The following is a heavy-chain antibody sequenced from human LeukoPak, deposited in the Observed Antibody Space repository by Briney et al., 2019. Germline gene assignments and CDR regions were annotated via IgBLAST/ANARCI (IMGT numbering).Heavy chain of an antibody. V-gene: IGHV4-4*07. CDR2: IYTSGST. Sequence: ASETLSLTCTVSGGSISSYYWRWIRQPAGKGLEWIGRIYTSGSTNYNPSLKSRVTMSVDTSKNQFSLKLSSVTAADTAVYYCARDSAPRYYYDSSGYYFDYWGQGTLVTVSS. CDR1: GGSISSYY. D-gene: IGHD3-22*01. J-gene: IGHJ4*02. CDR3: ARDSAPRYYYDSSGYYFDY.